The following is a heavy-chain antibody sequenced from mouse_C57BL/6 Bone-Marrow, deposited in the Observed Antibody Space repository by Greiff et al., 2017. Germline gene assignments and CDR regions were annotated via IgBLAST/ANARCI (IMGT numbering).Heavy chain of an antibody. Sequence: QVQLQQSGAELARPGASVKLSCKASGYTFTSYGISWVKQRTGQGLEWIGEIYPRSGNTYYNEKFKGKATLTADKSSSTAYMELRSLTSEDSAVYFCAREVSYDGYYRSYWGQGTLVTVSA. CDR2: IYPRSGNT. V-gene: IGHV1-81*01. D-gene: IGHD2-3*01. J-gene: IGHJ3*01. CDR1: GYTFTSYG. CDR3: AREVSYDGYYRSY.